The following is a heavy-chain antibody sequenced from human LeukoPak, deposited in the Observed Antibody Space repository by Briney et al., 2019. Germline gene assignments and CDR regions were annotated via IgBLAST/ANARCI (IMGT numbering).Heavy chain of an antibody. V-gene: IGHV4-34*01. CDR3: ARGRGPITMVRVNFDP. CDR2: INHSGST. J-gene: IGHJ5*02. Sequence: SETLSLTCAVYGGSFSGYYWSWIRQPPGKGLEWIGEINHSGSTNYNPSLKSRVTISVDTSKNQFSLKLSSVTAADTAVYYCARGRGPITMVRVNFDPWGQGTLVTVSS. D-gene: IGHD3-10*01. CDR1: GGSFSGYY.